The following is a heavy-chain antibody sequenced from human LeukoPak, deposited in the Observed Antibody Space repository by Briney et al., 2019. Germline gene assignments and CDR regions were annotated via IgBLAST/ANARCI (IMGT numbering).Heavy chain of an antibody. V-gene: IGHV3-7*01. CDR1: GFTFSWSW. CDR3: TKSLDY. CDR2: IIEDGSET. J-gene: IGHJ4*02. Sequence: GGSLRLSCAASGFTFSWSWMDWVRQAPGKGLEWVANIIEDGSETSYVDSVKGRFTISRDNAKNSLYLQMDSLRVEDTAIYYCTKSLDYWGQGTLVTVSS.